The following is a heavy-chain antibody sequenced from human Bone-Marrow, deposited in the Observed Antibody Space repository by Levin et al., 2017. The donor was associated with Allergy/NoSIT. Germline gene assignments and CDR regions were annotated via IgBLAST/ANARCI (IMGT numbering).Heavy chain of an antibody. J-gene: IGHJ4*02. Sequence: SETLSLTCSVSGGSISSIDYYWNWIRQPPGKGLEWIGNIYYSGGTQYNPSLESRVTISLDTSKSQFSLRLNSLTAADTALYYCARTDFSNYGFYFDSWGPGTLVTVSS. CDR2: IYYSGGT. V-gene: IGHV4-30-4*01. CDR3: ARTDFSNYGFYFDS. D-gene: IGHD4-11*01. CDR1: GGSISSIDYY.